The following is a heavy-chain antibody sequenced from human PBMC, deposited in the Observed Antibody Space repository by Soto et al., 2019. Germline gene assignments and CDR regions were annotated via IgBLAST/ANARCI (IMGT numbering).Heavy chain of an antibody. D-gene: IGHD5-12*01. J-gene: IGHJ4*02. Sequence: SETLSLTCTVSGGSISSYYWSWIRQPPGKGLEWIGYIYYSGSTNYNPSLKSRVTISVDTSKNQFSLKLSSVTAADTAVYYCARVKWLRNGPFDYWGQGTLVTVSS. V-gene: IGHV4-59*01. CDR2: IYYSGST. CDR3: ARVKWLRNGPFDY. CDR1: GGSISSYY.